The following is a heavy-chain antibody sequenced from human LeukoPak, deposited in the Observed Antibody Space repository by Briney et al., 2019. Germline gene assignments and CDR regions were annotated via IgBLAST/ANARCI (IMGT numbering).Heavy chain of an antibody. D-gene: IGHD1-26*01. CDR1: GYTFTGYY. CDR3: ARAFSGTQGVDY. Sequence: ASVKVSCKASGYTFTGYYMHWVRQAPGQGLEWMGWINPNSGGTNYAQKFQGRVTMTRDTSISTAYMELSRLRSDDTAVYYCARAFSGTQGVDYWGQGTLVTVSS. J-gene: IGHJ4*02. V-gene: IGHV1-2*02. CDR2: INPNSGGT.